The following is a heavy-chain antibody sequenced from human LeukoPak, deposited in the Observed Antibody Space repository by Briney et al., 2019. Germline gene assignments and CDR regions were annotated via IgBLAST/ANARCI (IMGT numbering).Heavy chain of an antibody. Sequence: ASVKVSCKASGFTFTSSAVQWVRQARGQRLEWIGWIVVGSGNTNYAQKFQERVTITRDMSTSTAYMELSSLRSEDTAVYYCAGSYCSGGSCYQFDPWGQGTLVTVSS. CDR1: GFTFTSSA. CDR3: AGSYCSGGSCYQFDP. D-gene: IGHD2-15*01. CDR2: IVVGSGNT. J-gene: IGHJ5*02. V-gene: IGHV1-58*01.